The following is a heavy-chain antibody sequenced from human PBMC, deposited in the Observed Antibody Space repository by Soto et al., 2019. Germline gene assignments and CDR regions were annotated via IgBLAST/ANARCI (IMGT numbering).Heavy chain of an antibody. D-gene: IGHD1-1*01. CDR2: IYHTGTA. Sequence: LFPACNVSGDSITTDGYSLSWIPQSPGKDLEWIGYIYHTGTAYYNPSLKSRVTLSIDRPKNQFSLSLTSMTAADTAGYHCARKTWKRNFDFWGKGTLVTVSS. J-gene: IGHJ4*02. V-gene: IGHV4-30-2*06. CDR1: GDSITTDGYS. CDR3: ARKTWKRNFDF.